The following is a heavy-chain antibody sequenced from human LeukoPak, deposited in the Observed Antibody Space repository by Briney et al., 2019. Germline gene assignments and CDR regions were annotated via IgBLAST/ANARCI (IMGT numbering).Heavy chain of an antibody. D-gene: IGHD2-2*01. J-gene: IGHJ4*02. Sequence: GGSLRLSCAASGFTFSSYSMNWVRQAPGKGLEWVSSISSSSSYIYYADSVKGRFTISRDNAKNSLYLQMNSLRAEDTAVYYCARDQREYLTDSLYWGQGTLVTVSS. CDR3: ARDQREYLTDSLY. V-gene: IGHV3-21*01. CDR1: GFTFSSYS. CDR2: ISSSSSYI.